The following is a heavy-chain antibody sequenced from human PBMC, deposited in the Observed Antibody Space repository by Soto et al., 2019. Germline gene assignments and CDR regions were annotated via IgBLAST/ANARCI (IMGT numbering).Heavy chain of an antibody. Sequence: QVQLVQSGAEVKKPGASEKISCKASGYTFSSSYIHWVRKAPGQGLEWMGLINPSGFSTGYAQTFPGRVTVTRDTSMSTVYRELSSLRSEDTAVYNCASEGYTYGFSAMDVWGPGTTVAVSS. V-gene: IGHV1-46*01. J-gene: IGHJ6*02. CDR2: INPSGFST. CDR3: ASEGYTYGFSAMDV. D-gene: IGHD5-18*01. CDR1: GYTFSSSY.